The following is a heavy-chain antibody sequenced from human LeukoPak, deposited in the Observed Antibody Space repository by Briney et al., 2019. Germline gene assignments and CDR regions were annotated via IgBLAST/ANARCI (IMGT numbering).Heavy chain of an antibody. CDR3: ARAGITLIVGGHDRLDP. J-gene: IGHJ5*02. Sequence: ASVEVSCKACGYTLTSYYMHWVRQAPGQGREWMGIINPSGGSTSYAQKFQGRVTKTRDMSTSTVYKELSRLRSEDTAVYYCARAGITLIVGGHDRLDPWGQGTLVTVPS. D-gene: IGHD3-22*01. CDR2: INPSGGST. CDR1: GYTLTSYY. V-gene: IGHV1-46*01.